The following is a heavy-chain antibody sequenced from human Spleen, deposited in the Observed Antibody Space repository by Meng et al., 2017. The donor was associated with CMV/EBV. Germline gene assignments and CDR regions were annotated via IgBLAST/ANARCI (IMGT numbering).Heavy chain of an antibody. CDR3: ARVTLYNWNDAGLPANWFDP. CDR1: AGSISSYY. CDR2: IYTSGST. V-gene: IGHV4-4*07. Sequence: QLAEPGHGRGKPSETLSLSCTVSAGSISSYYWSWIRPPAGKGLEWIGRIYTSGSTNYNPSLKSRVTMSVDTSKNQFSLKLSSVTAADTAVYYCARVTLYNWNDAGLPANWFDPWGQGTLVTVSS. J-gene: IGHJ5*02. D-gene: IGHD1-1*01.